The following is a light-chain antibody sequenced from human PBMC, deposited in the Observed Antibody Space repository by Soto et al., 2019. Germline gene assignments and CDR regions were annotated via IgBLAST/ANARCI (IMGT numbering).Light chain of an antibody. J-gene: IGLJ2*01. CDR3: SSYAGSNHVV. CDR2: EVS. CDR1: SNDVGGYNY. Sequence: QSALTQPPSASGSPGQSVTISCTGTSNDVGGYNYVSWYQQHPGKAPKLMIYEVSKRPSGVPDRFSGSKSGNTASLTVSGLQAEDEADYYCSSYAGSNHVVFGGGTQLTVL. V-gene: IGLV2-8*01.